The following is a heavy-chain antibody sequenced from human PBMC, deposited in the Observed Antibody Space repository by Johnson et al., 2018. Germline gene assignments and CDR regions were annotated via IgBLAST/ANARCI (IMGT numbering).Heavy chain of an antibody. D-gene: IGHD3-3*01. CDR3: AKGSRDYDFGGGVSTVGWFES. V-gene: IGHV3-74*02. Sequence: VQLVESGGGLIQPGRSLRLSCEASGFTLSIYWMYWVRQVPGKGLVWVSCINSDGRRTTYADSVKGRFTISRDNAKNPQYLQMNGLRAEDTAVYFGAKGSRDYDFGGGVSTVGWFESWGQGTLVTVSS. CDR1: GFTLSIYW. CDR2: INSDGRRT. J-gene: IGHJ5*01.